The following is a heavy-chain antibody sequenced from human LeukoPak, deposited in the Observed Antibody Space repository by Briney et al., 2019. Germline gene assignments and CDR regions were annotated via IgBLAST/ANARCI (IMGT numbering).Heavy chain of an antibody. V-gene: IGHV3-23*01. Sequence: GGSLRLSCAASGFTFSSYAMSWVRQAPGKGLEWVSAISGSGGSTYYADSVKGRFTISRDNAKNSLYLQMNSLRAEDTAVYYCARGRWYCSGGSCFTDAFDIWGQGTMVTVSS. D-gene: IGHD2-15*01. CDR1: GFTFSSYA. J-gene: IGHJ3*02. CDR2: ISGSGGST. CDR3: ARGRWYCSGGSCFTDAFDI.